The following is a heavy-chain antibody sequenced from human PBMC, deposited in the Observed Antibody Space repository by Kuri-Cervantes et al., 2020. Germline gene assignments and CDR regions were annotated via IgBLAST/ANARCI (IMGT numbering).Heavy chain of an antibody. CDR1: GFTFSSYA. CDR3: ARIPAIVVVPSLSF. D-gene: IGHD2-2*01. J-gene: IGHJ4*02. CDR2: ISGSGDNT. V-gene: IGHV3-23*01. Sequence: GESLKISCAASGFTFSSYAMSWVRQAPGKGLEWVSSISGSGDNTCYADSVKGRFTISRDNSRNTLYLQNNDLRAEDTGVYHCARIPAIVVVPSLSFWGRGAQVTVSS.